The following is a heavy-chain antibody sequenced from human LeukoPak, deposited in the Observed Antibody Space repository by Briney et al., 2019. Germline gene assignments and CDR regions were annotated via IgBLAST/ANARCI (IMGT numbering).Heavy chain of an antibody. V-gene: IGHV4-34*01. D-gene: IGHD6-19*01. CDR3: ARVEAVAYYYYGMDV. Sequence: PSETLSLTCAVYGGSFSGYYWSWIHQPPGKGLEWIGEINHSGSTNYNPSLKSRVTISVDTSKNQFSLKLSSVTAADTAVYYCARVEAVAYYYYGMDVWGQGTTVTVSS. CDR2: INHSGST. J-gene: IGHJ6*02. CDR1: GGSFSGYY.